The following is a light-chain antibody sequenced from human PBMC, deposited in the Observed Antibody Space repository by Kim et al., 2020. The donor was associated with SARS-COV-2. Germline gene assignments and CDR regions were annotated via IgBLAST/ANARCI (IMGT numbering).Light chain of an antibody. CDR2: GKN. CDR1: SLRSYY. V-gene: IGLV3-19*01. CDR3: NSRDSSGNHWG. J-gene: IGLJ3*02. Sequence: SSELTQDPAVSVALGQTVRITCQGDSLRSYYASWYQQKPGQAPVLVIYGKNNRPSGIPDRLSGSSSGNTAYLTITGAQAEDEADYYCNSRDSSGNHWGFG.